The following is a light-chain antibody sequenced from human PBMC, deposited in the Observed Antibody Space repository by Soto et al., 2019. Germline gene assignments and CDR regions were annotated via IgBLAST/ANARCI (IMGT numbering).Light chain of an antibody. CDR1: QSVSSSY. J-gene: IGKJ4*01. CDR3: QQYGSSPSLP. V-gene: IGKV3-20*01. Sequence: EIVLTQSPGTLSLSPGERATLSCRASQSVSSSYLAWYQQKPGQAPRLLIYGASSRATGIPDRFSGSGSGTDFPLTISRLEPEAFAVYYCQQYGSSPSLPFGGGTKVEIK. CDR2: GAS.